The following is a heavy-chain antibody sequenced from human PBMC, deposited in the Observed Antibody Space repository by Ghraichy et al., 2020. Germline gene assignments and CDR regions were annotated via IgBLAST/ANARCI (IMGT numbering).Heavy chain of an antibody. CDR2: IGSSDDT. D-gene: IGHD3-10*01. Sequence: GGSLRLSCTASGFSFSDYDMHWVRQTPGKGLEWVSTIGSSDDTYYPDSMKGRFTISRENAKNSLYLQMNSLRAGDTAVYYCARELLSRSWGGMDVWGQGTTVTVSS. V-gene: IGHV3-13*01. CDR3: ARELLSRSWGGMDV. J-gene: IGHJ6*02. CDR1: GFSFSDYD.